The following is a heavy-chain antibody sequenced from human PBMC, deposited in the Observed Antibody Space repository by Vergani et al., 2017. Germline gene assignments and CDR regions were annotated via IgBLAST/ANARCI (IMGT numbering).Heavy chain of an antibody. J-gene: IGHJ4*02. CDR1: GGSISSYY. CDR2: FYYSGST. Sequence: QVQLQQWGAGLLKPSETLSLTCTVSGGSISSYYWSWIRQPPGKGLEWIGSFYYSGSTNYNSSLKSRVTISVDTSKNQFSLKLTSVTAADTAVYYCAREGRGSGWYLGHDYWGQGTLVTVSS. D-gene: IGHD6-19*01. V-gene: IGHV4-59*12. CDR3: AREGRGSGWYLGHDY.